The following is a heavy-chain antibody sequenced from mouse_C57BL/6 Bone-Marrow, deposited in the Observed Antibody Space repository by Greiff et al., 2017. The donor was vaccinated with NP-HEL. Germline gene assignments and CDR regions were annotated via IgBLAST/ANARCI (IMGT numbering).Heavy chain of an antibody. CDR3: ARPASVAGYCDY. CDR2: ISNGGGST. J-gene: IGHJ2*01. D-gene: IGHD1-1*01. V-gene: IGHV5-12*01. Sequence: EVQGVESGGGLVQPGGSLKLSCAASGFTFSDYYMYWVRQTPEKRLEWVAYISNGGGSTYYPDTVKGRFTISRDNAKNTLYLQMSRLKSEDTAMYYCARPASVAGYCDYWGQGTTLTVSS. CDR1: GFTFSDYY.